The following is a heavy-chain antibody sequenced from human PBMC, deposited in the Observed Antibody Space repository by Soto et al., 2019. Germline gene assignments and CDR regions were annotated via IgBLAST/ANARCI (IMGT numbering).Heavy chain of an antibody. CDR2: IYYSGST. V-gene: IGHV4-30-4*01. J-gene: IGHJ6*02. D-gene: IGHD3-10*01. Sequence: KASETLSLTCTVSGGSISSGDYYWSWIRQPPGKGLEWIGYIYYSGSTYYNPSLKSRVTISVDTSKNQFSLKLSSVTAADTAVYYCARDRSGKYYYYGMDVWGQGTTVTVSS. CDR3: ARDRSGKYYYYGMDV. CDR1: GGSISSGDYY.